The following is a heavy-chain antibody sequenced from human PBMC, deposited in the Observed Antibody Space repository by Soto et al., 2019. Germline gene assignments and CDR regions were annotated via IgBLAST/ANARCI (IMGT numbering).Heavy chain of an antibody. V-gene: IGHV1-3*01. D-gene: IGHD3-22*01. CDR1: GYTFTSYA. CDR2: INAGNGNT. Sequence: GASVKVSCKASGYTFTSYAIHWVRQAPGQRLEWMGWINAGNGNTKYSQKFQGRVTITRDTSASTAYMELNSLKTEDTAVYYCTTGLSNGYYNFDYWGQGTPVTVSS. CDR3: TTGLSNGYYNFDY. J-gene: IGHJ4*02.